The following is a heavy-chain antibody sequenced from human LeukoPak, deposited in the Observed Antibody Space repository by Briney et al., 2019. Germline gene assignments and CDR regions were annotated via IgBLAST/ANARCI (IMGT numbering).Heavy chain of an antibody. V-gene: IGHV4-61*01. J-gene: IGHJ3*02. CDR2: ISYIGST. D-gene: IGHD4-11*01. Sequence: SETLSLTCTVSGGSISSSSYYWGWIRQPPGKGLEWTGYISYIGSTNYNPSLKSRVTISIDTSKNQFSLKLSSVTAADTAVYYCARDLVTVTKGFDIWGQGTMVSVSS. CDR3: ARDLVTVTKGFDI. CDR1: GGSISSSSYY.